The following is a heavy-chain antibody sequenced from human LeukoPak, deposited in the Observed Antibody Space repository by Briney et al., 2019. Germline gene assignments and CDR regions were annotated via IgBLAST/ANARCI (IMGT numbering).Heavy chain of an antibody. J-gene: IGHJ4*02. V-gene: IGHV4-34*01. D-gene: IGHD3-16*01. CDR2: VSPDGYD. Sequence: SETLSLTCAVSVVSLTEYNWCSIRQSPGKGLEWIGEVSPDGYDKYNPSLESRVSISVDRSENQLSLRMTSVPAADTAIYYCARTCCGSGPEICYIHRAQGSLVTVSS. CDR3: ARTCCGSGPEICYIH. CDR1: VVSLTEYN.